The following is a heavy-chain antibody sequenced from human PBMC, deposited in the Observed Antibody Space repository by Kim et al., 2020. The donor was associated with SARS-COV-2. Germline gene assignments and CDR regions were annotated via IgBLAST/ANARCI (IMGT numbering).Heavy chain of an antibody. J-gene: IGHJ4*02. CDR2: ISGGGDNT. CDR1: GFTFSTYA. CDR3: AKDPTRGVLLLFDY. D-gene: IGHD1-26*01. Sequence: GGSLRLSCAASGFTFSTYAMNWVRQAPGKGLEWVSAISGGGDNTYYADSVKGRFTISRDNSKNTLYLQMNSQRAEDTAVYYCAKDPTRGVLLLFDYWGQGALVTVSS. V-gene: IGHV3-23*01.